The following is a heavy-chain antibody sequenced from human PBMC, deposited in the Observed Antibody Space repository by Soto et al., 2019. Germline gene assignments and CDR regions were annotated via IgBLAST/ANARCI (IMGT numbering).Heavy chain of an antibody. J-gene: IGHJ4*02. CDR2: IYYSGST. V-gene: IGHV4-31*03. CDR3: ASGRNYYDSSGYDD. Sequence: SETLSLTCFVSGGSISSGGYYWSWIRQHPGKGLEWIGYIYYSGSTYYNPSLKSRVTISVDTSKNQFSLKLSSVTAADMAVYYCASGRNYYDSSGYDDWGQGTLFTISS. D-gene: IGHD3-22*01. CDR1: GGSISSGGYY.